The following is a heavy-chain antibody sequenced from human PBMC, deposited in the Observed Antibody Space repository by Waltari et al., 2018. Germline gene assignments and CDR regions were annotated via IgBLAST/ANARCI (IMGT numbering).Heavy chain of an antibody. CDR1: GFTFSDHY. V-gene: IGHV3-72*01. J-gene: IGHJ6*02. Sequence: EVQLVESGGGLVQPGGSLRLSCAASGFTFSDHYMDWVRQAPGKGLEWVGRTRNKANSYTTEYAASVKGRFTISRDDSKNSLYLQMNSLKTEDTAVYYCARDLLNYDILTGYSSYGMDVWGQGTTVTVSS. CDR3: ARDLLNYDILTGYSSYGMDV. D-gene: IGHD3-9*01. CDR2: TRNKANSYTT.